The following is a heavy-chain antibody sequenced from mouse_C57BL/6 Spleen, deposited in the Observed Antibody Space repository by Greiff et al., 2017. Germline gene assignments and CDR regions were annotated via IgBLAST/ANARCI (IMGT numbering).Heavy chain of an antibody. V-gene: IGHV14-3*01. J-gene: IGHJ3*01. CDR1: GFNIKNTY. D-gene: IGHD1-1*01. CDR3: VREVHYYGSRGASWFAD. Sequence: VQLQQSVAELVRPGASVKLSCTASGFNIKNTYMHWVKQRPEQGLEWIGRIDPANGNTKYAPKFQGKATITADTSSSTAYLQLSSLTTEDTAIYYCVREVHYYGSRGASWFADWGQGTLVTVSA. CDR2: IDPANGNT.